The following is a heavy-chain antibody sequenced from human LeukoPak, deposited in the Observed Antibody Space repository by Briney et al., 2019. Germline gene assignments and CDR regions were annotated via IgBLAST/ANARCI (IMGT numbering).Heavy chain of an antibody. CDR2: INPSGGST. CDR1: GYTFTSYY. Sequence: VASVKVSCKASGYTFTSYYMHWVRQAPGQGLEWMGIINPSGGSTSYAQKFQGRVTMTRDTSTSTVYMELSSLRSKDTAVYYCARAPAAGTLDYWGQGTLVTVSS. V-gene: IGHV1-46*01. J-gene: IGHJ4*02. D-gene: IGHD6-13*01. CDR3: ARAPAAGTLDY.